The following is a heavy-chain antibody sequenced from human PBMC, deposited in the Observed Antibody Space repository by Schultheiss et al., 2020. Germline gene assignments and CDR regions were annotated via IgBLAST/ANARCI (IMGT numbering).Heavy chain of an antibody. D-gene: IGHD6-13*01. J-gene: IGHJ4*02. CDR3: ARHRRISWDLDL. V-gene: IGHV4-59*08. Sequence: SQTLSLTCTVSGGSISSYYWSWIRQPPGKGLEWIGSIYYSGSTNYNPSLKSRVTISVDTSKNQFSLKLSSVTAADTAVYYCARHRRISWDLDLWGQGTLVTVSS. CDR1: GGSISSYY. CDR2: IYYSGST.